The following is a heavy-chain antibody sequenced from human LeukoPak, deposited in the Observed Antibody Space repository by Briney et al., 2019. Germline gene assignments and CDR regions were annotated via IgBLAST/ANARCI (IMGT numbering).Heavy chain of an antibody. D-gene: IGHD3-10*01. V-gene: IGHV3-48*03. Sequence: GGSLRLSWAPSGFTVRRSEMDSVRQAPGKGLEWVSYISSSGNSIYYADSVKGRFTISRDKAEKSLYLQMNSLRAGDTAVYYCALDGFHGFDAWGQGTLVTVSS. CDR3: ALDGFHGFDA. J-gene: IGHJ5*02. CDR2: ISSSGNSI. CDR1: GFTVRRSE.